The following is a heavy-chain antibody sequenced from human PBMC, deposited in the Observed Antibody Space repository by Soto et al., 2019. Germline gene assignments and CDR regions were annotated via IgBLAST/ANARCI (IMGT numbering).Heavy chain of an antibody. D-gene: IGHD3-22*01. J-gene: IGHJ4*02. Sequence: PGGSLGLSCSASGFTFSIYAMHWLRQAPGKGLEYVSSISTNGGSTDYADSVKGRFTISRDNSKNTVYLQMSSLRVEDTAVYYYVKGEYYYDGRGYSAFYSWGQEDLVTISA. CDR2: ISTNGGST. V-gene: IGHV3-64D*06. CDR3: VKGEYYYDGRGYSAFYS. CDR1: GFTFSIYA.